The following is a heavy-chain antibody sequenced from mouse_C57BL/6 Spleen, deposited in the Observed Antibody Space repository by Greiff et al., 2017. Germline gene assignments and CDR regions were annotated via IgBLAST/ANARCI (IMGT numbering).Heavy chain of an antibody. CDR1: GYTFTDYY. Sequence: EVQLQQSGPELVKPGASVKISCKASGYTFTDYYMNWVKQSHGKSLEWIGDINPNNGGTSYNQKFKGKARLTVDKSSSTAYMELRSLTSEDSAVYYCAREGRWLLRDYAMDYWGQGTSVTVSS. V-gene: IGHV1-26*01. D-gene: IGHD2-3*01. CDR2: INPNNGGT. J-gene: IGHJ4*01. CDR3: AREGRWLLRDYAMDY.